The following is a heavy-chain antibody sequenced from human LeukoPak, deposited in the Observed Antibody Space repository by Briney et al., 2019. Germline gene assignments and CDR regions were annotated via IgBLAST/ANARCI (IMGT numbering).Heavy chain of an antibody. Sequence: GGSLRLSCAASGFTFSSYAMSWVRQAPGKGLEWVANIVQDGSQKYYVDSVKGRFTISRDNGKNSLYLQMNSLRAEDTAVYYCARNEKWGRDLWGQGTLVTVSS. CDR3: ARNEKWGRDL. D-gene: IGHD1-26*01. CDR1: GFTFSSYA. CDR2: IVQDGSQK. V-gene: IGHV3-7*03. J-gene: IGHJ4*02.